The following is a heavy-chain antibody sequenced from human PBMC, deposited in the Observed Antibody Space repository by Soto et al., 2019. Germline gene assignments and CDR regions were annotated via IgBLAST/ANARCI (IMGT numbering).Heavy chain of an antibody. CDR3: AKGAFWVHYGMDA. D-gene: IGHD3-16*01. J-gene: IGHJ6*02. CDR1: GFTFSGCA. Sequence: EVQLLESGGGLVQPGGSLRLSCAASGFTFSGCAMSWVRQAQGKGLEWVSSISFSGDITYYADSVKGRFTISRHNSKNTPYMEMNSRRVEDTDAYHCAKGAFWVHYGMDAWGQGTTVTVSS. CDR2: ISFSGDIT. V-gene: IGHV3-23*01.